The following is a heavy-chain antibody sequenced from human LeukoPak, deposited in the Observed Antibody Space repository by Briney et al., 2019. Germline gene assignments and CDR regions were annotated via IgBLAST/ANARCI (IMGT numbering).Heavy chain of an antibody. CDR3: ASILRSSSGYYFDY. V-gene: IGHV3-7*02. J-gene: IGHJ4*02. D-gene: IGHD3-10*01. CDR2: IKRDGSEK. Sequence: GRSLRLSCAAAGLTFSSFWMSWVRQAPGKGLEWVANIKRDGSEKYYVDSVKGRFTISRDNAKNSLYLQMNSLRVEDTAVYYCASILRSSSGYYFDYWGQGTLVTVSS. CDR1: GLTFSSFW.